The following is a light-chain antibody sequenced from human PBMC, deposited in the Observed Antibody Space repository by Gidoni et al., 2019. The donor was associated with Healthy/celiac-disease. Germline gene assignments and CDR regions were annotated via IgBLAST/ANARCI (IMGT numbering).Light chain of an antibody. Sequence: DIQMTKSPSSLSASVGDRVNITCRASQSISSYLNWYQQKPGKAPKLLIYAASSLQSGVPSRFSGRGSGTDFTLTISSLQPEDFATYYCQQSYSTPYTFGQGTKREIK. CDR3: QQSYSTPYT. CDR1: QSISSY. J-gene: IGKJ2*01. V-gene: IGKV1-39*01. CDR2: AAS.